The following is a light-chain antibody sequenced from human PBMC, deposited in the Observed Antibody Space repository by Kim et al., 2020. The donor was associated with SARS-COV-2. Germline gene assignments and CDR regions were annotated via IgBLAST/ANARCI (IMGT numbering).Light chain of an antibody. J-gene: IGLJ3*02. V-gene: IGLV2-14*03. Sequence: GQSITISCTGSSSDVGGYNYVSWYQQHPGNAPKLMIYDVSNRPSGVSNRFSGSKSGNTASLTISGLQAEDEADYYCTSFTRATTRVFGGGTQLTVL. CDR2: DVS. CDR3: TSFTRATTRV. CDR1: SSDVGGYNY.